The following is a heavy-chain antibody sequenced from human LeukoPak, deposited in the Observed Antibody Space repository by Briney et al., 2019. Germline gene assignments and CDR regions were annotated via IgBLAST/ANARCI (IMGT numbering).Heavy chain of an antibody. CDR2: INHSGST. Sequence: SETLSLTCAVYGVSFSGYYWSWIRQPPGKGLEWIGEINHSGSTNYNPSLKSRVTISADTSKNQFSLKLSSVTAADTAVYYCARGAPSRGYSYGLYYYGMDVWGQGTTVTVSS. V-gene: IGHV4-34*01. CDR1: GVSFSGYY. J-gene: IGHJ6*02. CDR3: ARGAPSRGYSYGLYYYGMDV. D-gene: IGHD5-18*01.